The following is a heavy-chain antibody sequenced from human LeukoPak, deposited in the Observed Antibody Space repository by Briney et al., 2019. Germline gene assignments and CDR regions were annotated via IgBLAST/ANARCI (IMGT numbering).Heavy chain of an antibody. Sequence: GRSLRLSCAASGFTFSSYAMSWVRQAPGKGLEWVSAISGSGGSTYYADSVKGRFTISRDNSKNTLYLQMNSLRAEDTAVYYCAKVRTMIVVVKGLIDYWGQGTLVTVSS. CDR1: GFTFSSYA. J-gene: IGHJ4*02. V-gene: IGHV3-23*01. CDR3: AKVRTMIVVVKGLIDY. D-gene: IGHD3-22*01. CDR2: ISGSGGST.